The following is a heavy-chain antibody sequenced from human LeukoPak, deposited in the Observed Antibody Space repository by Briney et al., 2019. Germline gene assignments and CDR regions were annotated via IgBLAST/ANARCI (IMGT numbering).Heavy chain of an antibody. Sequence: ASVKVSCKASGYTFTSYDINWVRQATGHGLEWMGLMNPNSGNTGYAQKFQGSDIMTRNTSISTAYMELSRLRSEDTAVYYCAPVVIDYYGSRCPTVWGQGTMVTVSS. V-gene: IGHV1-8*01. CDR3: APVVIDYYGSRCPTV. CDR1: GYTFTSYD. D-gene: IGHD3-10*01. J-gene: IGHJ3*01. CDR2: MNPNSGNT.